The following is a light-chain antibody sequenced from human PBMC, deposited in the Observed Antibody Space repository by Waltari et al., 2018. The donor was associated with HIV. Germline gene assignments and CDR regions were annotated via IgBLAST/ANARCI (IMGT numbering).Light chain of an antibody. CDR1: ETVTNDY. J-gene: IGKJ1*01. V-gene: IGKV3-20*01. Sequence: EVVLTQSPATLSLSPGDRATLSCRANETVTNDYLAWYQQKPGQAPRLLIFGASTRATGTPDRFSGSESGTDFTLIIDRLETEDVGIFFCHQYGKTPWTFGLGTKVEIK. CDR3: HQYGKTPWT. CDR2: GAS.